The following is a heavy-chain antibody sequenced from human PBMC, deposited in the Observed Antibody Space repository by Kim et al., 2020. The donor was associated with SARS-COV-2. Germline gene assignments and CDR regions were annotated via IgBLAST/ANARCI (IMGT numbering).Heavy chain of an antibody. CDR2: IYYSGST. J-gene: IGHJ6*02. D-gene: IGHD3-10*01. CDR3: ARDQVVRGVTHYYYYGMDV. Sequence: SETLSLTCTVSGGSISSGGYYWSWIRQHPGKGLEWIGYIYYSGSTYYNPSLKCRVTISVDTSKNQFSLKLSSVTDADTAVYYCARDQVVRGVTHYYYYGMDVWGQGSTGTVSS. V-gene: IGHV4-31*03. CDR1: GGSISSGGYY.